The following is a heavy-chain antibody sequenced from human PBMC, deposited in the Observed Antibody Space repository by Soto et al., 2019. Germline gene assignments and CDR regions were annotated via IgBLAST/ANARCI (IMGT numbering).Heavy chain of an antibody. J-gene: IGHJ5*02. CDR2: IYYTGST. CDR3: AKDPSPQPPTVVTPGWFGP. CDR1: GDSIRYGGYY. Sequence: PSETLSLTCTVSGDSIRYGGYYWSWIRQHPGKGLEWIGYIYYTGSTYYNPSLKSRVTISIDTSKNQFSLKLSSVTAADTAVYYCAKDPSPQPPTVVTPGWFGPRGAGTLVTVSP. D-gene: IGHD2-21*02. V-gene: IGHV4-31*03.